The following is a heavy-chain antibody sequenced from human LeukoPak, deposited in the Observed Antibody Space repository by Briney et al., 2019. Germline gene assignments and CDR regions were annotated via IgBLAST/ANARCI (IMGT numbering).Heavy chain of an antibody. V-gene: IGHV1-2*02. CDR1: GYTFTGYY. CDR3: ARDGTGNWFDP. D-gene: IGHD7-27*01. Sequence: GAAVKVCCKASGYTFTGYYMHWVRQAPGQGLEWMGWINPNSGGTNYAQKFQGRVTMTRDTSISTAYMELSRLRYDDTAVYYCARDGTGNWFDPWGQGTLVTVSS. CDR2: INPNSGGT. J-gene: IGHJ5*02.